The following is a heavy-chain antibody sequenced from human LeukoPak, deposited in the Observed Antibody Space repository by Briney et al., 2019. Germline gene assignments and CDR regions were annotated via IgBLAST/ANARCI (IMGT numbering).Heavy chain of an antibody. J-gene: IGHJ5*02. D-gene: IGHD2-2*01. CDR2: IYTSGST. Sequence: SETLSLTCTVSGGSISSYYWSWIRQPAGKGLEWIGRIYTSGSTNYNPSLKSRVTMSVDTSKNQFSLKLSSVTAADTAVYYCARDTVTANIVVVPAAERSDDWFDPWGQGTLVTVSS. CDR3: ARDTVTANIVVVPAAERSDDWFDP. V-gene: IGHV4-4*07. CDR1: GGSISSYY.